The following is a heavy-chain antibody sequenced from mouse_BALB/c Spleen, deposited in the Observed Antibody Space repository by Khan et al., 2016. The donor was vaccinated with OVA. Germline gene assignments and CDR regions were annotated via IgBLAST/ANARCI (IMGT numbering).Heavy chain of an antibody. V-gene: IGHV1-76*01. J-gene: IGHJ2*01. D-gene: IGHD6-2*01. CDR1: GYIFTSYW. CDR3: AREKSLYYFDY. CDR2: IYPGTDNT. Sequence: QVQLKQSGAELVRPGASVKLSCQTSGYIFTSYWLHWVKQRSGQGLEWIARIYPGTDNTSYNEKLKDKATLIADKYSSTAYMQLSRLKSEDSAVYFCAREKSLYYFDYWGQGTTLTVSS.